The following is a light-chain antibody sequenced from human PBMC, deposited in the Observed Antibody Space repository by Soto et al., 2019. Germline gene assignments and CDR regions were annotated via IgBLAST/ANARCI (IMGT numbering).Light chain of an antibody. CDR1: SSNIGSNT. J-gene: IGLJ1*01. Sequence: QSVLTQPPSASGTPGQRGTISCSGSSSNIGSNTVNWYQQLPGTAPKLLIYSNNQRPSGVPDRFSGSKSGTSASLAISGLQSEDEADYYCAAWMTARVFGTGTKVTVL. V-gene: IGLV1-44*01. CDR2: SNN. CDR3: AAWMTARV.